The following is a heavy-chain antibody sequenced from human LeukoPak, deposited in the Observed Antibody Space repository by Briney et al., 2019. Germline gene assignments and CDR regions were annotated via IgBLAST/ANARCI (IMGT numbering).Heavy chain of an antibody. CDR1: GYTFFSYW. CDR2: IYPGDSDT. Sequence: GESLKISCQGSGYTFFSYWIGWVRQMPGKGLEWMGIIYPGDSDTRYSPSFQGQVTISADKSIRTAYLQWSSLKASDTAIYYCARRAYGSETSPYCFDYWGQGTLVTVSS. V-gene: IGHV5-51*01. D-gene: IGHD3-10*01. CDR3: ARRAYGSETSPYCFDY. J-gene: IGHJ4*02.